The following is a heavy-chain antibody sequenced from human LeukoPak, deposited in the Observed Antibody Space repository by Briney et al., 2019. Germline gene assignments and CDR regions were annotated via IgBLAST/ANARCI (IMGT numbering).Heavy chain of an antibody. V-gene: IGHV4-34*01. Sequence: SETLSLTCAVYGGSFNGYYWSWIRQPPGKGLEWIGEINHSGSTNYNPSLKSRVTISVDTSKNQFSLKLSSVTAADTAAYYCARIGYCSSTSRYADDYWGQGTLVTVSS. J-gene: IGHJ4*02. CDR1: GGSFNGYY. CDR3: ARIGYCSSTSRYADDY. CDR2: INHSGST. D-gene: IGHD2-2*01.